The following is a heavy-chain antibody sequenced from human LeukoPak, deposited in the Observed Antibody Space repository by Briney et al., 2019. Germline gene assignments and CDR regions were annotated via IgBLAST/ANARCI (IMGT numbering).Heavy chain of an antibody. CDR2: INPSSGST. J-gene: IGHJ3*02. CDR3: ARVRDGYNDAYDI. CDR1: GYTFTNYN. V-gene: IGHV1-46*01. D-gene: IGHD5-24*01. Sequence: GASVEVSCKASGYTFTNYNMHWVRQAPGQGLEWMGIINPSSGSTSYAQNFQGRVTLTRDTSTSSIYMELSSLRSEDTAVYYCARVRDGYNDAYDIWGQGTMVTVSS.